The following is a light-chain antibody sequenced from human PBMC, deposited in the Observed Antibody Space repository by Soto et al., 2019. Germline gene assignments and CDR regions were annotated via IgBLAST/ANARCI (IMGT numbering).Light chain of an antibody. Sequence: EIVMTQSPATLSVSPGERATLSCRASQSVSSNLAWYQQKPGQAPRLLIYGASTRATGIPARFSDSGSGTEFTLTISGLQSEDFAVYFCQQYNTWPHTLGQGTKLEIK. CDR3: QQYNTWPHT. CDR1: QSVSSN. V-gene: IGKV3-15*01. CDR2: GAS. J-gene: IGKJ2*01.